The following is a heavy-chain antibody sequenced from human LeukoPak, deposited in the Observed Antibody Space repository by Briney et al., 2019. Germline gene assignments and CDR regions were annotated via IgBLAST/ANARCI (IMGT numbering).Heavy chain of an antibody. D-gene: IGHD4-23*01. CDR3: ASLHPLRWFDY. CDR1: GFTVSSNY. J-gene: IGHJ4*02. V-gene: IGHV3-53*01. CDR2: IYSGGST. Sequence: GGSLRLSCAASGFTVSSNYMSWVRQAPGKGLEWVSVIYSGGSTYYADSVKGRFTISRDNSKNTLYLQMNSLRAEDTAVYYCASLHPLRWFDYWGQGTLVTVSS.